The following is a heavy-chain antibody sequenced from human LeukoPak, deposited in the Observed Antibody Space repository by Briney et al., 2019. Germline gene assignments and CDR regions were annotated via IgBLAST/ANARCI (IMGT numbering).Heavy chain of an antibody. CDR2: INPNSGGT. CDR1: GYTFTSYY. CDR3: ARDIPYYYDSSYNWFDP. J-gene: IGHJ5*02. Sequence: ASVKVSCKASGYTFTSYYMHWVRQAPGQGLEWMGRINPNSGGTNYAQKLQGRVTMTTDTSTSTAYMELRSLRSDDTAVYYCARDIPYYYDSSYNWFDPWGQGTLVTVSS. D-gene: IGHD3-22*01. V-gene: IGHV1-2*06.